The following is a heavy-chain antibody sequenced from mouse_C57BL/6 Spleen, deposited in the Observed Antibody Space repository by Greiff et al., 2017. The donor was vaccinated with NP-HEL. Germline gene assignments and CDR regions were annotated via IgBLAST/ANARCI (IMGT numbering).Heavy chain of an antibody. J-gene: IGHJ4*01. V-gene: IGHV1-53*01. CDR2: INPSNGGT. CDR3: ARSIYYYGSSYVGYAMDY. D-gene: IGHD1-1*01. Sequence: QVQLQQSGTELVKPGASVKLSCKASGYTFTSYWMHWVKQRPGQGLEWIGNINPSNGGTNYNEKFKSKATLTVDKSSSTAYMQLSSLTSEDSAVYYCARSIYYYGSSYVGYAMDYWGQGTSVTVSS. CDR1: GYTFTSYW.